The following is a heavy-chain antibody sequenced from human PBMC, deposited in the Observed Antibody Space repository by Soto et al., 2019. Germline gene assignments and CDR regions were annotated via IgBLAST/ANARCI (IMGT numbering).Heavy chain of an antibody. CDR1: GGSFSGYY. Sequence: SETLSLTCAVYGGSFSGYYWSWIRQPPGKGLEWIGEINHSGSTNYNPSLKSRVTISVDTSKNQFSLKLSSVTAADTAVYYCARARGAARPTGSYYYYYMDVWGKGTTVTVSS. CDR2: INHSGST. D-gene: IGHD6-6*01. V-gene: IGHV4-34*01. J-gene: IGHJ6*03. CDR3: ARARGAARPTGSYYYYYMDV.